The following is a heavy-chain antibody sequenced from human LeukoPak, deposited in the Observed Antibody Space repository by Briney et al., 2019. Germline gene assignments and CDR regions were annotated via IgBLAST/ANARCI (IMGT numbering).Heavy chain of an antibody. CDR2: ISGGSDVI. Sequence: GGSLRLSCAASGFTFGIYAMSWVPQAPGKGREEVSSISGGSDVILYSDAVKGRFTISRDNSRNTLYLQMNSLGAEDTDVYHCAKRSTPGTYYFDYWGPGTLVTVSS. D-gene: IGHD1-26*01. CDR3: AKRSTPGTYYFDY. J-gene: IGHJ4*02. V-gene: IGHV3-23*01. CDR1: GFTFGIYA.